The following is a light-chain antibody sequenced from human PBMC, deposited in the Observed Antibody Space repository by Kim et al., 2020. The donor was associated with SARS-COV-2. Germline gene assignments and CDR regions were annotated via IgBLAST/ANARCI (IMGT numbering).Light chain of an antibody. Sequence: LTQPASVSGSPGQSITISCTGTSSDVGSYNLVSWYQQHPGKAPKLMIYEVSKRPSGVSNRFSGSKSGNTASLTISGLQAEDEADYYCCSYAGSSTDVFGTGTKVTVL. J-gene: IGLJ1*01. V-gene: IGLV2-23*02. CDR2: EVS. CDR3: CSYAGSSTDV. CDR1: SSDVGSYNL.